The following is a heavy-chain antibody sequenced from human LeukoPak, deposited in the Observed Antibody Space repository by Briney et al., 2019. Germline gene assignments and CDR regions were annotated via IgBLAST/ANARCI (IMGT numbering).Heavy chain of an antibody. D-gene: IGHD2-2*01. CDR3: AKASKSCTTTSCYGGDI. V-gene: IGHV3-23*01. CDR2: ISGSGGKT. Sequence: GGSLRLSCAASGFTFSSYAMSWVRQAPGKGLEWVSAISGSGGKTYYADSVKGRFTISRDNSKNTLFLQMNSLRAEDTAVYYCAKASKSCTTTSCYGGDIWGQGTMVTVSS. CDR1: GFTFSSYA. J-gene: IGHJ3*02.